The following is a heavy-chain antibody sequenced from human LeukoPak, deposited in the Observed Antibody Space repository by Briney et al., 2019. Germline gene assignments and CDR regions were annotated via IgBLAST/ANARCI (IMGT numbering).Heavy chain of an antibody. J-gene: IGHJ4*02. CDR2: IHTNGHT. Sequence: KPSETLSLTCTVSGVSISSNYWSWIRQPPGKGLEWNGLEWIGYIHTNGHTHYNPALNRLVTMSLHLSMRHLSLNLSPLTASDTAVYFWAGYDHRNYLAYWGQGILVTAAS. CDR1: GVSISSNY. V-gene: IGHV4-4*08. D-gene: IGHD1-14*01. CDR3: AGYDHRNYLAY.